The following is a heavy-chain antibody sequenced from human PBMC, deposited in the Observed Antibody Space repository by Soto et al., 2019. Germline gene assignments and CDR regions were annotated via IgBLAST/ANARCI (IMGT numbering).Heavy chain of an antibody. V-gene: IGHV3-48*01. Sequence: GGSLRLSCAASGFTFSSYSMNWVRQAPGKGLEWVSYISSSSSTIYYADSVKGRFTISRDNAKNSLYLQMNSLRSDDTAVYYCARVDSPSATRGWFDAWGQGTLVTVSS. CDR1: GFTFSSYS. J-gene: IGHJ5*02. D-gene: IGHD2-15*01. CDR3: ARVDSPSATRGWFDA. CDR2: ISSSSSTI.